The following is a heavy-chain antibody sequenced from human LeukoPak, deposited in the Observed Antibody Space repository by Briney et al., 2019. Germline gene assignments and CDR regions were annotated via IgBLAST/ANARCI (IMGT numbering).Heavy chain of an antibody. J-gene: IGHJ5*02. CDR1: GFTFSNYA. Sequence: QAGGSLRLSCAASGFTFSNYAMHWVRQAPGKGLEWVAVIRFDARRQEYGDSVKGRFTISRDNSKDTLYLQINSLRADDTAVYYCARDLGVLRSGEQHPDNWLDPWGQGTLVTVSS. CDR3: ARDLGVLRSGEQHPDNWLDP. CDR2: IRFDARRQ. V-gene: IGHV3-33*01. D-gene: IGHD1-1*01.